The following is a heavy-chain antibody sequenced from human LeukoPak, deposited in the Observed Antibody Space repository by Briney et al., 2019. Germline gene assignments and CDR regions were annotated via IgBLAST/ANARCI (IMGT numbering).Heavy chain of an antibody. D-gene: IGHD2-2*01. CDR2: ISAYNGNT. J-gene: IGHJ5*02. CDR1: GYTFTCYG. V-gene: IGHV1-18*01. Sequence: ASVRVSCKASGYTFTCYGISWVREAPGQGLEWMGWISAYNGNTNYAQKLQGRVTMTTDTTTSTAYMELRSLRSDDTAVYYCARDNVVVPAAIEHGFDPWGQGTLVTVAS. CDR3: ARDNVVVPAAIEHGFDP.